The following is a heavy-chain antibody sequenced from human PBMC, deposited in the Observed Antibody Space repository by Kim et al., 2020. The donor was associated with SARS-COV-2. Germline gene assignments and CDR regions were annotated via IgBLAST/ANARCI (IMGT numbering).Heavy chain of an antibody. Sequence: SETLSLTCTVSGGSVSSGSYYWSWIRQPPGKGLEWIGYIYYSGSTNYNPSLKSRVTISVDTSKNQFSLKLSSVTAADTAVYYCARGRLWFGVGDAFDIWGQGTMVTVSS. CDR3: ARGRLWFGVGDAFDI. CDR2: IYYSGST. J-gene: IGHJ3*02. V-gene: IGHV4-61*01. CDR1: GGSVSSGSYY. D-gene: IGHD3-10*01.